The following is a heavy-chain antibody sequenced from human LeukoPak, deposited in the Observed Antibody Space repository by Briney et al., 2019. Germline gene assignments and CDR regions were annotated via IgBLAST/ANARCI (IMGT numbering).Heavy chain of an antibody. CDR2: ISSSGRTI. CDR1: GFTFSDYY. J-gene: IGHJ4*02. Sequence: GGSLRLSCAASGFTFSDYYMSWIRQAPGQGLEWVSYISSSGRTIHYADSVKGRFTISRDNAKNSLYLEMNSLRAEDTAVYYCAREGSGYGVRGDPVDYWGQGTLVTVSS. D-gene: IGHD5-12*01. CDR3: AREGSGYGVRGDPVDY. V-gene: IGHV3-11*01.